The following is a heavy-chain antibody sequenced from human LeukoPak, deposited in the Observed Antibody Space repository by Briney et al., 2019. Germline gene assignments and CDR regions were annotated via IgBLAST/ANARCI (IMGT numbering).Heavy chain of an antibody. Sequence: SEALSLTCTVSGGSIGSYFWSWIRQPPGKGLEYIGYVYYSGSTYYNPSLKSRVTISLDTPKNQFSLKLSSVTAADTAVYYCARSMGRYNWSDPWGQGTLVTVSS. J-gene: IGHJ5*02. V-gene: IGHV4-59*12. CDR2: VYYSGST. D-gene: IGHD2-8*01. CDR3: ARSMGRYNWSDP. CDR1: GGSIGSYF.